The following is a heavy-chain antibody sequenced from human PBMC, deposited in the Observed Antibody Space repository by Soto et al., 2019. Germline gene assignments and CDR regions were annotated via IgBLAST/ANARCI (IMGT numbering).Heavy chain of an antibody. CDR3: AKDTAAAGTCFDY. Sequence: GGPLRHSCPASGFTFPSYAMSRVRQAPGKWLEWVSAISSSGGSTYYAASVKGRFTISRDNSKNTLYLQMNSLRADDTAVYYCAKDTAAAGTCFDYWGQGTLLTASS. J-gene: IGHJ4*02. V-gene: IGHV3-23*01. D-gene: IGHD6-13*01. CDR2: ISSSGGST. CDR1: GFTFPSYA.